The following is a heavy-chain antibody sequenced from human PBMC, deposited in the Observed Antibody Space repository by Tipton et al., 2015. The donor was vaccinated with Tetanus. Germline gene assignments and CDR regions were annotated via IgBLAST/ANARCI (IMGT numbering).Heavy chain of an antibody. V-gene: IGHV4-4*02. J-gene: IGHJ4*02. CDR2: VFHSGST. Sequence: TLSLTCAVSGGSIRTSTWWTWVRQPPGKGLEWLGEVFHSGSTSYNPSLRGRVTISVDRSKNEFSLKVSSVTAADTAVYYCARGPPGAKPHFFDYWGQGILVTVSS. CDR3: ARGPPGAKPHFFDY. D-gene: IGHD7-27*01. CDR1: GGSIRTSTW.